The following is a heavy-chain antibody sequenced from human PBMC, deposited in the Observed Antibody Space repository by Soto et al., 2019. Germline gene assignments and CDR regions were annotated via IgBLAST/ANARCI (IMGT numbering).Heavy chain of an antibody. D-gene: IGHD3-16*01. V-gene: IGHV3-21*02. CDR2: ISGTSDYI. CDR1: GFTFSSYS. Sequence: EVRLVESGGNVVKPGGSLRLSCTASGFTFSSYSIRWVRQAPGKGMEWVSYISGTSDYIYYVDSVKGRFTISRDNANNSLSLQMISLRAEDTAVYYCANRRLTDGFIFCTYYSYYGLDVWCHGTTVTVSS. J-gene: IGHJ6*02. CDR3: ANRRLTDGFIFCTYYSYYGLDV.